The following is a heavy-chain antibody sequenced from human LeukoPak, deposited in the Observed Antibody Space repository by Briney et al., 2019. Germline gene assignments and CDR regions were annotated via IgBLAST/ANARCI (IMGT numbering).Heavy chain of an antibody. D-gene: IGHD6-13*01. J-gene: IGHJ5*02. CDR1: GFTVSSNY. CDR3: ARAIAAAGWFDP. V-gene: IGHV3-66*01. CDR2: IYSGGST. Sequence: GGSLRLSCAASGFTVSSNYMSWVRQAPGXGLEWVSVIYSGGSTYYADSVKGRFTISRDNSKNTLYLQMNSLRAEDTAVYYCARAIAAAGWFDPWGQGTLVTVSS.